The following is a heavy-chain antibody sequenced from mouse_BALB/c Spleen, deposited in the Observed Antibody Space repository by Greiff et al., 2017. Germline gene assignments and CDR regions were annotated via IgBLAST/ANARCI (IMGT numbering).Heavy chain of an antibody. CDR3: ARRQGEGFAY. Sequence: EVQLVESGGGLVQPGGSLKLSCAASGFDFSRYWMSWVRQAPGKGLEWIGEINPDSSTINYTPSLKDKFIISRDNAKNTLYLQMSKVRSEDTALYYCARRQGEGFAYWGQGTLVTVSA. V-gene: IGHV4-1*02. CDR1: GFDFSRYW. CDR2: INPDSSTI. J-gene: IGHJ3*01.